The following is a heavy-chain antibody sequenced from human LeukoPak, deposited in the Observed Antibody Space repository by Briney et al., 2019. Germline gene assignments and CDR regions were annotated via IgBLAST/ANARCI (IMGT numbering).Heavy chain of an antibody. CDR3: ARGQFMVREQSPSRFDP. Sequence: PSETLSLTCTVSGGSISSGGYYWSWIRQHPGKGLEWIGYIYYSGSTNYNPSLKSRVTISVDTSKNQFSLKLSSVTAADTAVYYCARGQFMVREQSPSRFDPWGQGTLVTVSS. CDR1: GGSISSGGYY. CDR2: IYYSGST. V-gene: IGHV4-31*03. J-gene: IGHJ5*02. D-gene: IGHD3-10*01.